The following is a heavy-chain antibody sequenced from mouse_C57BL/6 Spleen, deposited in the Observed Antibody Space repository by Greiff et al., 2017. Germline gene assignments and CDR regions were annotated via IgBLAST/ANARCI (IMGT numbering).Heavy chain of an antibody. D-gene: IGHD1-1*01. CDR3: LYGSSHYYAMDY. V-gene: IGHV1-82*01. CDR2: IYPGDGAT. Sequence: QVQLQQSGPELVKPGASVKISCKASGYAFSSSWMNWVKQRPGKGLEWIGRIYPGDGATNYNGKFKGKATLTADKSSSTAYMQLSSLTSEDSAVYFCLYGSSHYYAMDYWGQGTSVTVSS. CDR1: GYAFSSSW. J-gene: IGHJ4*01.